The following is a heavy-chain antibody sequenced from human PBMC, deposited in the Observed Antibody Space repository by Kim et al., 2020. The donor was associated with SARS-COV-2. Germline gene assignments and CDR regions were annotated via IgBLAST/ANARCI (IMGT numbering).Heavy chain of an antibody. CDR2: ISGSSGTI. Sequence: GGSLRLSCAASGFNFGSYSMNWVRQAPGKGLEWISCISGSSGTIYYADAVKGRFTISRDNAQNSLYLEINNLGADDTAVYYCAKGPSGMGLNWLDPWGQGTLVTVSS. V-gene: IGHV3-21*06. D-gene: IGHD3-16*01. J-gene: IGHJ5*02. CDR1: GFNFGSYS. CDR3: AKGPSGMGLNWLDP.